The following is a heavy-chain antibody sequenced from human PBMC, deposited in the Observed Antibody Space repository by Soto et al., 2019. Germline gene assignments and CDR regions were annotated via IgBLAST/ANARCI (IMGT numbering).Heavy chain of an antibody. CDR2: ISSSGSTI. D-gene: IGHD2-2*01. V-gene: IGHV3-11*01. Sequence: GGSLRLSCAASGFTFSDYYMSWIRQAPGKGLEWVSYISSSGSTIYYADSVKGRFTISRDNAKNSLYLQMNSLRAEDTAVYYCARWGVPAAIWDNWFDPWGQGTLVTVSS. CDR1: GFTFSDYY. CDR3: ARWGVPAAIWDNWFDP. J-gene: IGHJ5*02.